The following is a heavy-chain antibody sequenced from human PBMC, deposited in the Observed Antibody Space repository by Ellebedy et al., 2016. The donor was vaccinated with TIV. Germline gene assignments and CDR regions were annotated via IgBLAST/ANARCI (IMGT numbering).Heavy chain of an antibody. CDR2: IKQDGSEK. V-gene: IGHV3-7*01. D-gene: IGHD5-24*01. CDR3: VRDTVAVPDGNTFDF. J-gene: IGHJ3*01. CDR1: GFSFSSYW. Sequence: GESLKISCAASGFSFSSYWMSWVRQAPGKGLEWVANIKQDGSEKYYVDSVKGRFTISRDNARNSLYLQMKSMRVDDTAVYYCVRDTVAVPDGNTFDFWGQGTMVSVS.